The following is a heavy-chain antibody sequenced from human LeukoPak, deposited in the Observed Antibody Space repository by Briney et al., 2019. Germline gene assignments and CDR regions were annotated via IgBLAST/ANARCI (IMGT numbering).Heavy chain of an antibody. Sequence: PSQTLSLTCTVSGGSIISNRHYWSWIRQPAGKGLEWIGHIYSSGNTKYNPSPKSRLTMSIDSSKNQFSLILTSVTAADTAVYYCARGLGYCSSTSCYRGREGDAFDIWGQGTLVTVSS. D-gene: IGHD2-2*02. CDR2: IYSSGNT. J-gene: IGHJ3*02. CDR1: GGSIISNRHY. CDR3: ARGLGYCSSTSCYRGREGDAFDI. V-gene: IGHV4-61*09.